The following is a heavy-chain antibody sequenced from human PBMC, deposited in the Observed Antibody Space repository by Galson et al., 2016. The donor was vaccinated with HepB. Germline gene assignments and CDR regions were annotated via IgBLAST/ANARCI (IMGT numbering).Heavy chain of an antibody. CDR2: IKRKSEGETT. D-gene: IGHD7-27*01. V-gene: IGHV3-15*07. Sequence: SLRLSCAVSSFTFSNAWMNWVRQAPGKGLEWVGRIKRKSEGETTDYAAPVKGRFTIAKDDSKNTLFLQMNSLKTEDTAAYYCAADTILTGDYAFDFWGQGTLVTVSS. CDR3: AADTILTGDYAFDF. CDR1: SFTFSNAW. J-gene: IGHJ3*01.